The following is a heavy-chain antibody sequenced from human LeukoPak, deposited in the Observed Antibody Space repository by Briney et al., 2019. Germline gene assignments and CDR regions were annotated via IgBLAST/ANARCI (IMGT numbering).Heavy chain of an antibody. CDR3: ARAPTSIQLWLPY. D-gene: IGHD5-18*01. J-gene: IGHJ4*02. V-gene: IGHV3-48*03. Sequence: PGGSLRLSCEVSGFTFSLHHMSWVRQAPGKGLEWVASIRSRDGAIYYADSVKGRFTVSGDTAKSSLYLQMNSLRAEDTAVYYCARAPTSIQLWLPYWGQGTLVTVSS. CDR1: GFTFSLHH. CDR2: IRSRDGAI.